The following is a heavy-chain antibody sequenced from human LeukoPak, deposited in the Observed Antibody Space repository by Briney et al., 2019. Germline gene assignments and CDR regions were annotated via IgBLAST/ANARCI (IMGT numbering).Heavy chain of an antibody. CDR2: ISGSGGTT. V-gene: IGHV3-23*01. D-gene: IGHD6-13*01. CDR1: GFTFSSFG. Sequence: GGSLRLSCAASGFTFSSFGMIWVRQAPGKGLQWVTVISGSGGTTHYADSVKGRFTISRDNSKNTLYLQMNSLRAEDTAVYYCAKEQRLIAAAGTVDYWGQGTLVTVSS. J-gene: IGHJ4*02. CDR3: AKEQRLIAAAGTVDY.